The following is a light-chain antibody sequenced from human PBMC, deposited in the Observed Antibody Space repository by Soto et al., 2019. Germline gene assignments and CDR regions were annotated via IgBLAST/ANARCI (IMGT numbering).Light chain of an antibody. CDR2: SNN. CDR3: TAWDDSLRGWM. CDR1: SSNIGSNY. J-gene: IGLJ3*02. V-gene: IGLV1-47*02. Sequence: QSVLTQPPSASGTPGQRVTISCSGSSSNIGSNYVYWYQQLPGTAPKLLIYSNNQRPSGVPDRFSGSKSGTSASLAISGLRSEDEADYFCTAWDDSLRGWMFGGGTKVTVL.